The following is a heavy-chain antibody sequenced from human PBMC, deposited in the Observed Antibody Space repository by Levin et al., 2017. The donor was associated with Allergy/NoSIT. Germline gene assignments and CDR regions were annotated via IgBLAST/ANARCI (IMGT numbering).Heavy chain of an antibody. Sequence: GGSLRLSCAASGFTFSSYGMHWVRQAPGKGLEWVAVIWYDGSNKYYADSVKGRFTISRDNSKNTLYLQMNSLRAEDTAVYYCATGGDMIGGGYFDYWGQGTLVTVSS. CDR1: GFTFSSYG. CDR2: IWYDGSNK. J-gene: IGHJ4*02. V-gene: IGHV3-33*01. D-gene: IGHD3-22*01. CDR3: ATGGDMIGGGYFDY.